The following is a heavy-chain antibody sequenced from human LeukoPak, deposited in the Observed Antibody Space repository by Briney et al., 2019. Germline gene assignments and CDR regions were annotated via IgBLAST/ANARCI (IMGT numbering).Heavy chain of an antibody. CDR3: AIWSQLLYLGYAFDI. V-gene: IGHV4-30-4*01. J-gene: IGHJ3*02. CDR1: GGSISSGDYY. D-gene: IGHD2-2*02. CDR2: IYYSGST. Sequence: SETLSLTCTVSGGSISSGDYYWSWIRQPPGKGLEWIGYIYYSGSTYYNPSLKSRVTISVDTSKNQFSLKLSSVTAADTAVYYCAIWSQLLYLGYAFDIWGQRTMVTVSS.